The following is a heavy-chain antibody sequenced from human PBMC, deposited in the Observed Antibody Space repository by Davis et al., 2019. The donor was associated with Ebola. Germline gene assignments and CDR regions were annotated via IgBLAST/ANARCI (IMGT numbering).Heavy chain of an antibody. CDR3: ARPGDPYYYYGLAV. V-gene: IGHV5-51*01. Sequence: GESLKISCKDSGNSFTSHWIGWVRQMPAKGLEYMGMISPADSHTNYNPSFQGHVIMSADKSTRTAYLQWNSLKASDSAIYYCARPGDPYYYYGLAVWGPGTTVTVSS. CDR2: ISPADSHT. CDR1: GNSFTSHW. J-gene: IGHJ6*02. D-gene: IGHD2-21*02.